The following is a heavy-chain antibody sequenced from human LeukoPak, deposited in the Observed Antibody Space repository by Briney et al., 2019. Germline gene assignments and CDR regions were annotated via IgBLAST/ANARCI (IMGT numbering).Heavy chain of an antibody. D-gene: IGHD3-22*01. V-gene: IGHV4-34*01. Sequence: SETLSLTCAVYGGSFIGYYWSWIRQPPGKELEWIGEINHIGGTNYNPSLKRRGTISLDTSKNQFSLKTSSVTAADTAVYYCARGGYYDSSGYYYYYYYMDVWGKGTTVTVSS. CDR2: INHIGGT. CDR3: ARGGYYDSSGYYYYYYYMDV. J-gene: IGHJ6*03. CDR1: GGSFIGYY.